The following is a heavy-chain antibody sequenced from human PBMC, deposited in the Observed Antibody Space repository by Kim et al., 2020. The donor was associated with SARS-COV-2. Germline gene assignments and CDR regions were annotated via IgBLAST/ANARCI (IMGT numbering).Heavy chain of an antibody. V-gene: IGHV3-23*01. D-gene: IGHD5-12*01. CDR2: T. CDR3: AKGAGSHFDY. Sequence: TDYAEPVGGRFTLPRDNAKNTLYLQMSSRRAEDTAVYYCAKGAGSHFDYWGQGTLVTVSS. J-gene: IGHJ4*02.